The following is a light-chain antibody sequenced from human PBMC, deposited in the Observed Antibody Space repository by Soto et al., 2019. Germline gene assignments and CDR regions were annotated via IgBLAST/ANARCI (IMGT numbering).Light chain of an antibody. V-gene: IGKV1-12*01. J-gene: IGKJ4*01. CDR3: QQANTFALT. CDR2: AAS. CDR1: QGISSW. Sequence: DIQMTQSPSSVSTSVVDTVTITCRASQGISSWLAWSQQKPGKAPNLLLYAASTLQSGVPSRFSGSGSGTDFTLTISSLQPEDFATYYCQQANTFALTFGGGTKVEIK.